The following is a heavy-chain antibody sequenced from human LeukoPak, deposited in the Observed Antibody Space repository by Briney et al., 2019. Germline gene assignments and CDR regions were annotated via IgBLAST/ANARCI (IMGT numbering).Heavy chain of an antibody. V-gene: IGHV4-34*01. CDR2: INQRGST. J-gene: IGHJ4*02. CDR3: ARGPLFVY. Sequence: TETLSLTCNVYGGSFSGYYWSWIRQPPGKGLEWIGEINQRGSTNYNPSLKSRVTLSVDTSKNQFSLKLNSVTAADTAVYYCARGPLFVYWGQGTLDTVPS. CDR1: GGSFSGYY.